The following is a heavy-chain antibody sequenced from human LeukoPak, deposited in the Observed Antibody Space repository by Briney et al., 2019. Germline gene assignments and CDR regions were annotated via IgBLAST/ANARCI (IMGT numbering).Heavy chain of an antibody. Sequence: PGGSLRLSCSVSGFTFTTYGMSWVRQGPGKGLEWVSAISGSGGSTYNADSVKGRFTISRDNSKNTMYLQMNSLRAEDTAVYYCAKASAMIVVVSKHFDYWGQGTLVTVSS. J-gene: IGHJ4*02. CDR1: GFTFTTYG. V-gene: IGHV3-23*01. CDR3: AKASAMIVVVSKHFDY. CDR2: ISGSGGST. D-gene: IGHD3-22*01.